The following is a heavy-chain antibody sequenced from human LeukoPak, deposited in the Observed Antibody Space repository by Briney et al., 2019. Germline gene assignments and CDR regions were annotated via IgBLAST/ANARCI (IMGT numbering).Heavy chain of an antibody. J-gene: IGHJ4*02. V-gene: IGHV4-38-2*01. D-gene: IGHD2-2*01. CDR2: IYHTGSA. CDR1: GYSFTSGHY. Sequence: PSETLSLTCSVSGYSFTSGHYWGWIRQPPGEGLEWIANIYHTGSAHYNPSLKSRVTISVDTSTNQFSLKLSSVTAADTAVYYCARYCTSTTCILRGLDYWGQGTLVTVSS. CDR3: ARYCTSTTCILRGLDY.